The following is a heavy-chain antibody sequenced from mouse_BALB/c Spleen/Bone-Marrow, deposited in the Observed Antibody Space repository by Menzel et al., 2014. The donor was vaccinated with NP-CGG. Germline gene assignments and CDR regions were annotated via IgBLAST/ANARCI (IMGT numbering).Heavy chain of an antibody. Sequence: EVQLVESGPELVKPGASVKISCKASGYSFTGFFLNWVMQSRGKSLEWIGRINPYNGDTFYNPKFEGKATLTVDKSSSKAHMELRSLASEDSAVYYCARVYDYGAWFAYWGQGTLVTVSA. D-gene: IGHD2-4*01. J-gene: IGHJ3*01. CDR3: ARVYDYGAWFAY. V-gene: IGHV1-20*02. CDR2: INPYNGDT. CDR1: GYSFTGFF.